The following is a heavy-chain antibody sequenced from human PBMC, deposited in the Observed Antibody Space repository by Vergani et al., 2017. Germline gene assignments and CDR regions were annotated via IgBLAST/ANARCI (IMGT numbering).Heavy chain of an antibody. D-gene: IGHD3-9*01. V-gene: IGHV1-46*03. J-gene: IGHJ4*02. Sequence: QVQLVQSGAEVGKPGASVKISCKASGYTFTAYYIHWVRQAPEQGLEWVGVISPDGFSTFYAQKFQGRVTITRDTSTSTVYVEVTSLRSDDTAVYYCAREPPLTGFFDYWGQGTLGNVSS. CDR3: AREPPLTGFFDY. CDR2: ISPDGFST. CDR1: GYTFTAYY.